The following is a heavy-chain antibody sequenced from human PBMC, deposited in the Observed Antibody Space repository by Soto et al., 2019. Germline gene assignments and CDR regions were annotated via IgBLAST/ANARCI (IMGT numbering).Heavy chain of an antibody. CDR1: GFTFSSYG. J-gene: IGHJ6*02. D-gene: IGHD6-19*01. Sequence: GGSLRLSCAASGFTFSSYGMHWVRQAPGKGLEWVAVISYDGSNKYYADSVKGRFTISRDNSKNTLYLQMNSLRAEDTAVYYCAKGHPGIAVAATNNYYYGIDVWGQGTTVTVSS. CDR3: AKGHPGIAVAATNNYYYGIDV. CDR2: ISYDGSNK. V-gene: IGHV3-30*18.